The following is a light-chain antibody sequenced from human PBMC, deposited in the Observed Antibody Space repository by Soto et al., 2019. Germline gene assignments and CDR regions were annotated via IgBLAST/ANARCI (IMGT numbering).Light chain of an antibody. J-gene: IGKJ1*01. CDR1: QDISNY. Sequence: DAQMTQSPSSLSASVGDRVTITCRASQDISNYLAWYQQKPGTVPKLLIYGASTLLSGVPSRFSGSGSGTDFTLTISSLQPEDVATYYCQKYTTAPRTFGQGTKVEIK. V-gene: IGKV1-27*01. CDR3: QKYTTAPRT. CDR2: GAS.